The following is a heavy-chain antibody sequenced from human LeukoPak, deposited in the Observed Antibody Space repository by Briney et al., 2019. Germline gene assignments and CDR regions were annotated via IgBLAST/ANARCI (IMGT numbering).Heavy chain of an antibody. Sequence: SETLSLTCTVSGYSISSGYYWGWIRQPPGKGLEWIGSIYHSGSTYYNPSLKSRVTISVDTSKNHFSLKLSSVTAADTAMYYCATTITVTTDYWGQGALVTVSS. CDR2: IYHSGST. CDR1: GYSISSGYY. V-gene: IGHV4-38-2*02. J-gene: IGHJ4*02. CDR3: ATTITVTTDY. D-gene: IGHD4-17*01.